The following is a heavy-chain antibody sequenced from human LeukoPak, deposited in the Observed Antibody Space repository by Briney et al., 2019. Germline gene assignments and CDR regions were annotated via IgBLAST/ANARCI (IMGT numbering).Heavy chain of an antibody. V-gene: IGHV1-2*07. CDR1: GYTFSGYY. Sequence: ASVKVSCKASGYTFSGYYMHWVRQAPGQGLGWMGWINPNSGGTNYAHKFQGRVTMTRDTSISTAYMELIRLRSADTAVYYCARVGRAFTARSSFFDYWGQGTLVTVSS. J-gene: IGHJ4*02. CDR3: ARVGRAFTARSSFFDY. CDR2: INPNSGGT. D-gene: IGHD6-6*01.